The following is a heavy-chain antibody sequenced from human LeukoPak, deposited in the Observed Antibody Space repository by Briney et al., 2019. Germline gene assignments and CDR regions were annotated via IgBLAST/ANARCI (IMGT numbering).Heavy chain of an antibody. CDR3: ARGPKYSGSYGDY. CDR2: ISSSSSYI. J-gene: IGHJ4*02. V-gene: IGHV3-21*01. D-gene: IGHD1-26*01. Sequence: GGSLRLSCAASGFTFSSYSMNWVRQAPGKGLEWVSSISSSSSYIYYADSVKGRFTISRADAKNSLYLQMNSLRAEDTAVYYCARGPKYSGSYGDYWGQGTLVTVSS. CDR1: GFTFSSYS.